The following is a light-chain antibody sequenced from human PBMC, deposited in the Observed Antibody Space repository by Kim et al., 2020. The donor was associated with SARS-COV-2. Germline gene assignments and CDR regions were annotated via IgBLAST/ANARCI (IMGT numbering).Light chain of an antibody. CDR1: SLRSYY. J-gene: IGLJ3*02. V-gene: IGLV3-19*01. CDR2: GKN. Sequence: LGQTVRITCQGDSLRSYYASWYQQNPGQAPVLVIYGKNNRPSGIPDRFSGSSSGNTASLTITGAQAEDEADYYCNSRDSSGNHLWVFGGGTQLTVL. CDR3: NSRDSSGNHLWV.